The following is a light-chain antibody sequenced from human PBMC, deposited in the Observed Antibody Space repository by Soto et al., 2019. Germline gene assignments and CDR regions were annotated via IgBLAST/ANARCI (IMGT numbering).Light chain of an antibody. J-gene: IGKJ4*01. V-gene: IGKV1-5*03. CDR2: KAS. CDR1: QSISSW. Sequence: DIQMTQSPSTLSASVGDRVTITCRASQSISSWLAWYQQKPGKAPKLLIYKASSLESGVPSRFSGSGSETEFTLTLNSLQPDDFATYYCQQYNSNPLTFGGGTNVEIK. CDR3: QQYNSNPLT.